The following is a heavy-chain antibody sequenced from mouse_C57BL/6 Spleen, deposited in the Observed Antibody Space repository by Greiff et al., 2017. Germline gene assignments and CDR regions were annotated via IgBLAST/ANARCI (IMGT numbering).Heavy chain of an antibody. D-gene: IGHD1-1*02. CDR1: GYTFTSYW. J-gene: IGHJ4*01. Sequence: QVQLQQPGAELVMPGASVKLSCKASGYTFTSYWMHWVKQRPGQGLEWIGEIDPSDSYTNSNQKFKGKSALTVDKSSSTAYMPLSSLTSEDSAVYYCATYGWSAMDYWGQGTSVTVSS. CDR3: ATYGWSAMDY. CDR2: IDPSDSYT. V-gene: IGHV1-69*01.